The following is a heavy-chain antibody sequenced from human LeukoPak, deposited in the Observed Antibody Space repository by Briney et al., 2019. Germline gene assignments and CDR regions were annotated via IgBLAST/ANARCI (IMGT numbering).Heavy chain of an antibody. CDR3: ARQTRLSSASYSVLEYLDY. D-gene: IGHD1-26*01. Sequence: GQSLKISCKGSGYSFTNYWIGWVRQMPGRGLELMGIIYPGDSDTRYSPSFQGQVTISADKSVSTAYLQWSSLKASDTAMYYCARQTRLSSASYSVLEYLDYWGQGTLVTVSS. V-gene: IGHV5-51*01. CDR2: IYPGDSDT. J-gene: IGHJ4*02. CDR1: GYSFTNYW.